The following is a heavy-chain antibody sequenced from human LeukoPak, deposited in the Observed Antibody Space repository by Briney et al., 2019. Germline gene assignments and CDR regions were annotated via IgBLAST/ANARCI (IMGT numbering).Heavy chain of an antibody. D-gene: IGHD6-19*01. V-gene: IGHV5-10-1*01. Sequence: GESLKISCKGSGYSFTSYWISRVRQMPGKGLEWMGKIDPSDSYTNYSPSFQGHVTISADKSISTAYLQWSSLKASDTAMYYCARQGAVAGTRYHYGMDVWGQGTTVTVSS. CDR2: IDPSDSYT. CDR1: GYSFTSYW. J-gene: IGHJ6*02. CDR3: ARQGAVAGTRYHYGMDV.